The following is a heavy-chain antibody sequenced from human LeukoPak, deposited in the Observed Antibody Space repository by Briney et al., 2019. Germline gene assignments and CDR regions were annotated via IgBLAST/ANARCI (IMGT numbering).Heavy chain of an antibody. CDR1: GGSISSSSYY. CDR2: IYYSGST. CDR3: ARGGYCSGGSCYPEYYFDY. Sequence: PSETLSLTCTVSGGSISSSSYYWSWIRQPPGKGLEWIGYIYYSGSTNYNPSLKSRVTISVDTSKNQFSLKLSSVTAADTAVYYCARGGYCSGGSCYPEYYFDYWGQGTLVTVSS. D-gene: IGHD2-15*01. V-gene: IGHV4-61*01. J-gene: IGHJ4*02.